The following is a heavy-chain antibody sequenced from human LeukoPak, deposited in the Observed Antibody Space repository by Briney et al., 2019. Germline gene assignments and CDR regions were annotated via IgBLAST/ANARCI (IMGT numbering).Heavy chain of an antibody. J-gene: IGHJ4*02. D-gene: IGHD1-26*01. CDR3: ARGPIYPASGDYPNYYFDY. CDR2: MNPNSGVT. Sequence: ASVKVSCKASGYTFTSCDINWVRQATGQGLEWMGWMNPNSGVTGYAQKFQGRVSMTRDTSMSTAYMELSSLRSEDTAVYFCARGPIYPASGDYPNYYFDYWGLGTLVTVSS. V-gene: IGHV1-8*01. CDR1: GYTFTSCD.